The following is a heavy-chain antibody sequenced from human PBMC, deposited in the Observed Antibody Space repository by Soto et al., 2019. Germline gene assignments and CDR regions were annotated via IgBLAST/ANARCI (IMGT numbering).Heavy chain of an antibody. Sequence: TLSLTCPVSGGSISRGSYSWSWVRQPPGKGLEWIGYIYHSGSTYYNPSLKSRVTISVDRSKNQYSLKLSSVTAADTAVYYCDRGPLFYWGQGTLVTVSS. CDR1: GGSISRGSYS. J-gene: IGHJ4*02. CDR2: IYHSGST. CDR3: DRGPLFY. V-gene: IGHV4-30-2*01.